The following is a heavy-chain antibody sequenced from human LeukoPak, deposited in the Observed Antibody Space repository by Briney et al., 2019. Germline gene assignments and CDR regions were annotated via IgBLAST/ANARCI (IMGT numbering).Heavy chain of an antibody. CDR2: IEQDGREK. D-gene: IGHD3-22*01. CDR3: AKDTGSGSFNFQN. J-gene: IGHJ4*02. Sequence: GGSLRLSCAASGFTFSTYWMNWVSQAPGKGLEWVANIEQDGREKNYVDSVKGRFTISRDNAKNSLYLQMNSLRAEDTALYYCAKDTGSGSFNFQNWGQGTLVTVSS. V-gene: IGHV3-7*03. CDR1: GFTFSTYW.